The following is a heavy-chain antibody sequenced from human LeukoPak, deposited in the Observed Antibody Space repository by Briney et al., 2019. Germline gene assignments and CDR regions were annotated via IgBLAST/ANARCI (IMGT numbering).Heavy chain of an antibody. Sequence: GGSLRLSCAASGFTFSSYAMSWVRQAPGKGPEWVSAISHSGGTTYYADSVKGRLTITRDNSKNTLYLQMNSLRAEDTPVYYCAKANVKYCSGGSCFDAFDIWGQGTMVTVSS. D-gene: IGHD2-15*01. J-gene: IGHJ3*02. V-gene: IGHV3-23*01. CDR3: AKANVKYCSGGSCFDAFDI. CDR1: GFTFSSYA. CDR2: ISHSGGTT.